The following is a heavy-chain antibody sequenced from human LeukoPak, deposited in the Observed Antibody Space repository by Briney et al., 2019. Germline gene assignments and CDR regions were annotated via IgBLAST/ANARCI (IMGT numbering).Heavy chain of an antibody. J-gene: IGHJ5*02. CDR3: ARVGIVLVTGSNWVDP. CDR2: IYHSGST. CDR1: GASISSSDYY. D-gene: IGHD3-22*01. V-gene: IGHV4-39*07. Sequence: KPSETLSLTCSVSGASISSSDYYWGWIRQPPGKGLEWIGTIYHSGSTYYNSSLKGRVTISVDTSKNQFSLKFNSVTAADTAVYYCARVGIVLVTGSNWVDPWGQGTLVTVSS.